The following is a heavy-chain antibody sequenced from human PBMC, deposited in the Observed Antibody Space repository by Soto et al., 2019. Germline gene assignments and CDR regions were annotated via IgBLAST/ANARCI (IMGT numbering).Heavy chain of an antibody. CDR3: ARGKYYDSSGPYDAFDI. D-gene: IGHD3-22*01. CDR1: GFTFSSYS. V-gene: IGHV3-48*02. Sequence: LRLSCAASGFTFSSYSMNWVRQAPGKGLEWVSYISSSSSTIYYADSVKGRFTISRDNAKNSLYLQMNSLRDEDTAVYYCARGKYYDSSGPYDAFDIWGQGTMVTVSS. CDR2: ISSSSSTI. J-gene: IGHJ3*02.